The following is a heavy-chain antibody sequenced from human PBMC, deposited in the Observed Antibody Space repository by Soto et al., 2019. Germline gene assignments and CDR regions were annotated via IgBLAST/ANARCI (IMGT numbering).Heavy chain of an antibody. CDR3: AKDRARVGVYYYYYGMDV. D-gene: IGHD2-15*01. V-gene: IGHV3-30*18. CDR2: ISYDGSNK. Sequence: GGSLRLSCAASGFTFSSYGMHWVRQAPGKGLEWVAVISYDGSNKYYADSVKGRFTISRDNSKNTLYLQMNSLRAEDTAVYYCAKDRARVGVYYYYYGMDVWGQGTTVTVSS. CDR1: GFTFSSYG. J-gene: IGHJ6*02.